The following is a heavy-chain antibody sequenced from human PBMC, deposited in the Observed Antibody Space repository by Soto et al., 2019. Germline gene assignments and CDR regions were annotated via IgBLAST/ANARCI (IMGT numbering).Heavy chain of an antibody. V-gene: IGHV3-23*01. CDR1: GFTFSRFA. CDR3: AKDQRKPAIFGVVTLS. J-gene: IGHJ5*02. Sequence: PGGSLRRSGAGAGFTFSRFAMSWVRQIPGMGLEWVSAISGSGQTTYYADSVKGRFTVSRDNSNNTLYLQMSSLRAEDTAVYYCAKDQRKPAIFGVVTLSWGQGTLVTVSS. CDR2: ISGSGQTT. D-gene: IGHD3-3*01.